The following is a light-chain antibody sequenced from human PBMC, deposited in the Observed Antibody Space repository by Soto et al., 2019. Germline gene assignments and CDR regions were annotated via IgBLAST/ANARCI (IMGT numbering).Light chain of an antibody. Sequence: EIVMTQSPATLSVSPGERATLSCRASQSVGTYLAWYQQKPGQAPRLLIFGASTMATGIPARFSGSGSGSEFTLTISSLQSEDFAVYSCQQYNNWPLVTFGGGTKVEIK. CDR3: QQYNNWPLVT. J-gene: IGKJ4*01. CDR1: QSVGTY. V-gene: IGKV3-15*01. CDR2: GAS.